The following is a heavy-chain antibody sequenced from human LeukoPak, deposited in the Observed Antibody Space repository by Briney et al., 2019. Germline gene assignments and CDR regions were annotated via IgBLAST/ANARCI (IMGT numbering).Heavy chain of an antibody. CDR2: IKNNAGGGTI. CDR3: SIVGASVGY. Sequence: GGSLRLSCAASGVSFEDAWMTWIRQAPGKGLEWVGRIKNNAGGGTIDYAAPVRGRFTISRDDSKNTLYLQMNSLKTEDTAVYYCSIVGASVGYWGQGTLVTVSS. V-gene: IGHV3-15*01. D-gene: IGHD1-26*01. J-gene: IGHJ4*02. CDR1: GVSFEDAW.